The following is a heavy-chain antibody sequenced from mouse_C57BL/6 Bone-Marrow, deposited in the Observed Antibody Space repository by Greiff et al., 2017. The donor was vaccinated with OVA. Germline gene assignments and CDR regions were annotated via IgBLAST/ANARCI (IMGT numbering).Heavy chain of an antibody. CDR1: GFTFSDYG. Sequence: EVKLMESGGGLVQPGGSLKLSCAASGFTFSDYGMAWVRQAPRKGPEWVAFISNLAYSIYYADTVTGRFTISRENAKNTLYLEMSSLRSEDTAMYYCARRGYGSSPYAMDYWGQGTSVTVSS. J-gene: IGHJ4*01. D-gene: IGHD1-1*01. CDR2: ISNLAYSI. CDR3: ARRGYGSSPYAMDY. V-gene: IGHV5-15*04.